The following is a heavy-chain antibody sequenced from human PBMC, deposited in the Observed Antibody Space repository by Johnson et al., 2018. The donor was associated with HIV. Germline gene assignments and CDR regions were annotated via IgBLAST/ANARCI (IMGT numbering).Heavy chain of an antibody. CDR3: AREGGDGYSPSAFDI. Sequence: QVQLVESGGGLIQPGGSLRLSCAASGFTFGDSAIHWVRQAPGKGLEWVAVISYDGSNKYYADSVKGRFTISRDNSKNTLYLQMNSLRAEDTAVYYCAREGGDGYSPSAFDIWGQGTMVTVSS. CDR1: GFTFGDSA. D-gene: IGHD5-24*01. V-gene: IGHV3-30-3*01. CDR2: ISYDGSNK. J-gene: IGHJ3*02.